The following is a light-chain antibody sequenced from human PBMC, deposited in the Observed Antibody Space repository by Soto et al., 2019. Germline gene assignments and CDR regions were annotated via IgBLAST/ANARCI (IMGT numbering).Light chain of an antibody. Sequence: DIQMTQSPSSVSASVGDRVTITCRASQGISNWLAWYQQKPGKAPNLLIYAASNLQSGVPSRFSGSGSGTDFTLTISSLQPEDFATYYCQQANSFPLTFGGYTNVEIK. CDR3: QQANSFPLT. CDR1: QGISNW. V-gene: IGKV1-12*01. J-gene: IGKJ4*01. CDR2: AAS.